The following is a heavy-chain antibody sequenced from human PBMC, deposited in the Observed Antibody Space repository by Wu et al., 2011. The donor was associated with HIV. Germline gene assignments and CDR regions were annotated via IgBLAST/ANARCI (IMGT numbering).Heavy chain of an antibody. CDR3: AKAVCETAYCSTGNWVFDY. CDR2: IIPMFNTA. Sequence: QVQVVQSGAEVKKPGSSVKVSCKASGGSFSSYAVSWVRLAPGQGLEWMGRIIPMFNTANYAQNFQSRLTLTADKSTSTAYMELSSLRSEDTAVYYCAKAVCETAYCSTGNWVFDYWGQGTLVTVSS. J-gene: IGHJ4*02. CDR1: GGSFSSYA. D-gene: IGHD2-2*01. V-gene: IGHV1-69*14.